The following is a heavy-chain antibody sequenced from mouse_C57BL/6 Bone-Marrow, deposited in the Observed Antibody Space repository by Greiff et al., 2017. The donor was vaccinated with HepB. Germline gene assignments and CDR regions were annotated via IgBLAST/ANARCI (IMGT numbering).Heavy chain of an antibody. CDR3: ARRGFYDYDPVYAMDY. CDR1: GFSLTSYG. CDR2: IWSGGST. Sequence: VQLKESGPGLVQPSQSLSITCTVSGFSLTSYGVHWVRQSPGKGLEWLGVIWSGGSTDYNAAFISRLSISKDNSKSQVFFKMNSLQADDTAIYYCARRGFYDYDPVYAMDYWGQGTSVTVSS. V-gene: IGHV2-2*01. D-gene: IGHD2-4*01. J-gene: IGHJ4*01.